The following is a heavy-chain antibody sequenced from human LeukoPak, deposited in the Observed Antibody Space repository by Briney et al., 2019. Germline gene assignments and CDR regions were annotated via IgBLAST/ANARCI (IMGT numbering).Heavy chain of an antibody. D-gene: IGHD3-10*01. V-gene: IGHV4-34*01. CDR1: GGSFSGYY. Sequence: SETLSLTCAVYGGSFSGYYWSWVRQPPGKGLEWIGEINHSGSTNYNPSLKSRVTISVDTSKNQFSLKLSSVTAADTAVYYCARHGSGHDYWGQGTLVTASS. CDR3: ARHGSGHDY. J-gene: IGHJ4*02. CDR2: INHSGST.